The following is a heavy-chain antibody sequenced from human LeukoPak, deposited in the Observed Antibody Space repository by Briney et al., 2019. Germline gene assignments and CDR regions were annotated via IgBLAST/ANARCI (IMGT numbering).Heavy chain of an antibody. V-gene: IGHV3-30*02. CDR2: IRYDGSDK. CDR3: VKDLPVLHS. D-gene: IGHD3-16*01. Sequence: PGGSLRLSCAASGFTFSSYGMHWVRQAPGKGLEWVAFIRYDGSDKYYAGSVKGRFTISRDNSKNTPYLQMNGLRGDDTAVYYCVKDLPVLHSWGQGTLVTVSS. CDR1: GFTFSSYG. J-gene: IGHJ4*02.